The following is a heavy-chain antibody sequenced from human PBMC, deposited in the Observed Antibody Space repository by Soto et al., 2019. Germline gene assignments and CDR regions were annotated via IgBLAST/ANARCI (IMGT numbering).Heavy chain of an antibody. Sequence: QVQLVESGGGVVQPGRSLRLSCAASGFTFSSYAMHWVRQAPGKGLEWVAVISYDGSNKYYADSVKGRFTISRDNSKNTLYLQMNSLRAEDTAVYYCARDKDYGDYVDYWGQGTLVTVSS. CDR2: ISYDGSNK. V-gene: IGHV3-30-3*01. CDR1: GFTFSSYA. J-gene: IGHJ4*02. D-gene: IGHD4-17*01. CDR3: ARDKDYGDYVDY.